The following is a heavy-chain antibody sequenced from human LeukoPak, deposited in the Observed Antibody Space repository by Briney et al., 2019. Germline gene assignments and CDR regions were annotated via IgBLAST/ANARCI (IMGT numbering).Heavy chain of an antibody. D-gene: IGHD3-10*01. J-gene: IGHJ4*01. CDR2: IYNSRTT. CDR1: GDSISSTSYY. CDR3: ASRVYGLGSFNY. Sequence: SETLSLTCTVSGDSISSTSYYWDWIRQPPGKGLEWIGSIYNSRTTYYNPSLKSRVTISVDTSKNRFSLKVSSVTAADTAVYYCASRVYGLGSFNYWGQGTLVTVSS. V-gene: IGHV4-39*01.